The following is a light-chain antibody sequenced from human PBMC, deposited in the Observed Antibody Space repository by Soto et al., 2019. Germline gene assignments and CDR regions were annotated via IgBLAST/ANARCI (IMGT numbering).Light chain of an antibody. CDR2: DAS. CDR3: QQSYRNPIT. J-gene: IGKJ5*01. CDR1: QSVTNW. V-gene: IGKV1-39*01. Sequence: DIQMTQSPSTLSASVVDRVTITCRASQSVTNWLAWYQQKPGKAPKLLIFDASSLQSGVPSRFSGSGSGTDFTLTISSLQPEDFATYFCQQSYRNPITFGQGTRLEIK.